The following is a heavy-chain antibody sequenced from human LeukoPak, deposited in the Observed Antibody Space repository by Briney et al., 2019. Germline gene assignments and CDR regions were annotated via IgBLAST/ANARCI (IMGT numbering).Heavy chain of an antibody. CDR1: GYTFNGYY. Sequence: ASVKVSCKASGYTFNGYYMHWVRQAPGPGLEWMGWINPNSGGTNYAQKFQGRVTMTRDTSISTAYMELSRLRSDDTAVYYCARVYSGYDGFYYGMDVWGQGTTVTVSS. CDR2: INPNSGGT. V-gene: IGHV1-2*02. CDR3: ARVYSGYDGFYYGMDV. J-gene: IGHJ6*02. D-gene: IGHD5-12*01.